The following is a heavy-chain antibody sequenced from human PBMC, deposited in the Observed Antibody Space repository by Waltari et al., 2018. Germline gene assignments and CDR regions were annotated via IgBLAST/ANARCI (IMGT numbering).Heavy chain of an antibody. J-gene: IGHJ5*02. Sequence: HVRLQESGPGLVTPSETLFLPCPGFGDSVTTPYYWGWLRQSPGKGLEWIASVYHNGQTYFTPSLKSHVTISLETSSNQPSLRLPSLTAADTAISYCARHEGLDSAPTPPGWFEPWGQRTLITVSS. CDR3: ARHEGLDSAPTPPGWFEP. CDR1: GDSVTTPYY. D-gene: IGHD2-21*01. V-gene: IGHV4-38-2*01. CDR2: VYHNGQT.